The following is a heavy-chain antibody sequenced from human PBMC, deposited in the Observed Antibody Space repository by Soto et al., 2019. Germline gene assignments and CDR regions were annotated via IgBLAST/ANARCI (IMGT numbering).Heavy chain of an antibody. D-gene: IGHD6-19*01. CDR1: GGSISSYY. V-gene: IGHV4-59*01. Sequence: ASETLSLTCTVSGGSISSYYWSWIRQPPGKGLEWIGYIYYSGSTNYNPSLKSRVTISVDTSKNQFSLKLSSVTAADTAVYYCARVLEQWLVVSASDIWGQGTMVTVSS. CDR2: IYYSGST. CDR3: ARVLEQWLVVSASDI. J-gene: IGHJ3*02.